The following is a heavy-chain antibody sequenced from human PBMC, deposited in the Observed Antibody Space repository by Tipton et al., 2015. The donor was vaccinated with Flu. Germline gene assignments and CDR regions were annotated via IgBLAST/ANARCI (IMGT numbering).Heavy chain of an antibody. CDR1: GFTFSSYW. V-gene: IGHV3-7*03. J-gene: IGHJ4*02. CDR2: IKQDGSEK. D-gene: IGHD6-19*01. CDR3: ARERTSGWYPRYFDY. Sequence: SLRLSCAASGFTFSSYWMSWVRQAPGKGLEWVANIKQDGSEKYYVDSVKGRFTISRDNAKNSLYLQMNSLRAEDTAVYYCARERTSGWYPRYFDYWGQGTLVTVSS.